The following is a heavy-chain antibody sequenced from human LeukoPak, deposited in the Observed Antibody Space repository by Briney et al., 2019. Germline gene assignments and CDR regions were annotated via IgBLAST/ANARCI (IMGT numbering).Heavy chain of an antibody. CDR2: IYYSGST. V-gene: IGHV4-59*08. J-gene: IGHJ4*02. CDR3: ARHRGRYYYGSGSYYTPDFDY. Sequence: SETLSLTCTVSGASINNYYWSWIRPPPGKGRAWIGYIYYSGSTNYNPSLKSRVTISVDTSKNQFSLKLSSVTAADTAVYYCARHRGRYYYGSGSYYTPDFDYWGQGTLVTVSS. D-gene: IGHD3-10*01. CDR1: GASINNYY.